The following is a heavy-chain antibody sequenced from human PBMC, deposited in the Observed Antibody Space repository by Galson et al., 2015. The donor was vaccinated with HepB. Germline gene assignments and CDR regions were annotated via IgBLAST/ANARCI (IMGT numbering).Heavy chain of an antibody. Sequence: SLRLSCAASGFTFSSYGMHWVRQAPGKGLEWVAVISYDGSNKYYADSVKGRFTISRDNSKNTLYLQMNSLRAEDTAVYYCAKARGGYSYAFDYWGQGTLVTVSS. J-gene: IGHJ4*02. CDR2: ISYDGSNK. CDR3: AKARGGYSYAFDY. D-gene: IGHD5-18*01. V-gene: IGHV3-30*18. CDR1: GFTFSSYG.